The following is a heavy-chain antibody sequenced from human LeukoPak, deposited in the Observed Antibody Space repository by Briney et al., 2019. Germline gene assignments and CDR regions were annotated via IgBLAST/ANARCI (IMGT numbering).Heavy chain of an antibody. CDR1: GYTFTGYY. D-gene: IGHD2-21*02. Sequence: ASVKVSCKASGYTFTGYYMHWVRQAPGQGLEWMGCINPNSGGTNYAQKFQGRVTMTRDTSISTAYMELSRLRSDDTAVYYCARTFPDCGGDGCFDYWGQGTLVTVSS. CDR3: ARTFPDCGGDGCFDY. J-gene: IGHJ4*02. V-gene: IGHV1-2*02. CDR2: INPNSGGT.